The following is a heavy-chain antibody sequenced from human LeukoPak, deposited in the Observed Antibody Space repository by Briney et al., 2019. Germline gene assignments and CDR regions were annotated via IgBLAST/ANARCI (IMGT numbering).Heavy chain of an antibody. V-gene: IGHV4-39*01. CDR3: ARHRIVGAAGVDY. CDR1: GGSISSSSYY. J-gene: IGHJ4*02. D-gene: IGHD1-26*01. Sequence: PSETLSLTCTVSGGSISSSSYYWGWIRQPPGKGLEWIGSIYYSGSTYYNPSLKSRVTISVDTSKNQFSLKLSSVTAADTAVYYCARHRIVGAAGVDYWGQGTLVTVSS. CDR2: IYYSGST.